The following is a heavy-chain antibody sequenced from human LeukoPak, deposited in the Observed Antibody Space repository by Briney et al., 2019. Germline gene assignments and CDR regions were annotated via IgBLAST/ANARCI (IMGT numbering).Heavy chain of an antibody. Sequence: GGSLRLSCGVSGFTVSSNYMTWVRQAPGKGLEWVSMIYSGGTTYYADSVKGRFTISRDNSKNTLYLQVNSLRAEDTAVYYCARLYYYVSGTYSRYFDYWGQGTLVTVSS. CDR1: GFTVSSNY. D-gene: IGHD3-10*01. CDR2: IYSGGTT. CDR3: ARLYYYVSGTYSRYFDY. V-gene: IGHV3-53*01. J-gene: IGHJ4*02.